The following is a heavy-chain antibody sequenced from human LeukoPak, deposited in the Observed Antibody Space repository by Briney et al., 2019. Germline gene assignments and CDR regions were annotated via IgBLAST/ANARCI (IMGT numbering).Heavy chain of an antibody. CDR3: ARVGTYYYDSSGRFDY. J-gene: IGHJ4*02. V-gene: IGHV1-18*01. CDR2: ISAYNGNT. Sequence: ASVKVSRKASGYTFTSYGISWVRQAPGQGLEWMGWISAYNGNTNYAQKLQGRVTMTTDTSTSTAYMELRSLRSDDTAVYYCARVGTYYYDSSGRFDYWGQGTLVTVSS. CDR1: GYTFTSYG. D-gene: IGHD3-22*01.